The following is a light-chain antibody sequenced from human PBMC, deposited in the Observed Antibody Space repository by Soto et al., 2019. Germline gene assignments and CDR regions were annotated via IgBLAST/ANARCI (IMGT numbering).Light chain of an antibody. CDR2: AAS. CDR1: QDIAIY. J-gene: IGKJ2*03. CDR3: PAYRRYW. V-gene: IGKV1-9*01. Sequence: STLSASVRDRVAITCRASQDIAIYLAWYQQKPGEAPKLLIYAASTLYGGVPSRFSGSGSGTDFALSFTSLQAGILATNTVPAYRRYWFG.